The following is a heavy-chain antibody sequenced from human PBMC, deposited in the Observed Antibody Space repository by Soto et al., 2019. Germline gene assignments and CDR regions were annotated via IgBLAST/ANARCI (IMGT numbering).Heavy chain of an antibody. V-gene: IGHV4-31*03. CDR1: GGSISSGGYY. CDR2: IYYSGST. Sequence: PSETLSLTCTVSGGSISSGGYYWSWIRQHPGKGLEWIGYIYYSGSTYYNPSLKSRVTISVDTSKNQFSLKLSSVTAADTAVYYCARDRDPAYFDYWGQGTLVTVSS. J-gene: IGHJ4*02. CDR3: ARDRDPAYFDY.